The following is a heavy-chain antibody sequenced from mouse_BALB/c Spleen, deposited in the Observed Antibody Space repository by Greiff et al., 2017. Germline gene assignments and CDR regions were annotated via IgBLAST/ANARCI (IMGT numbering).Heavy chain of an antibody. CDR3: ARYDYDY. V-gene: IGHV5-4*02. Sequence: EVHLVESGGGLVKPGGSLKLSCAASGFTFSDYYMYWVRQTPEKRLEWVATISDGGSYTYYPDSVKGRFTISRDNAKNNLYLQMSSLKSEDTAMYYCARYDYDYWGQGTTLTVSS. CDR1: GFTFSDYY. CDR2: ISDGGSYT. J-gene: IGHJ2*01. D-gene: IGHD2-4*01.